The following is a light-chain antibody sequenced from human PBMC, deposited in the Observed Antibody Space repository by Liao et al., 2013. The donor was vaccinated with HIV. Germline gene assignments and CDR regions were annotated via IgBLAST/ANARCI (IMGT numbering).Light chain of an antibody. V-gene: IGLV3-1*01. CDR2: QDS. CDR1: KLGDKY. Sequence: SYELTQPPSVSVSPGQTASITCSGDKLGDKYACWYHQKPGQSPVLVIFQDSKRPSGIPERFSGSNSGNTATLTISRVEAGDEADYYCQVWDSTSDHYVFGTGTKVTVL. J-gene: IGLJ1*01. CDR3: QVWDSTSDHYV.